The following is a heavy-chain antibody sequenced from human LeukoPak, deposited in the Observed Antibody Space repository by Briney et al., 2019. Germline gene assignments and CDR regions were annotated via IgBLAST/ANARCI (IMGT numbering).Heavy chain of an antibody. CDR1: GFTFSSSA. V-gene: IGHV3-48*03. J-gene: IGHJ6*02. Sequence: GGSLRLSCAASGFTFSSSAMSWVRQAPGKGLEWVSYISSSGSTIYYADSVKGRFTISRDNAKNSLYLQMNSLRAEDTAVYYCARLPWYYGMDVWGQGTTVTVSS. CDR2: ISSSGSTI. CDR3: ARLPWYYGMDV. D-gene: IGHD2-15*01.